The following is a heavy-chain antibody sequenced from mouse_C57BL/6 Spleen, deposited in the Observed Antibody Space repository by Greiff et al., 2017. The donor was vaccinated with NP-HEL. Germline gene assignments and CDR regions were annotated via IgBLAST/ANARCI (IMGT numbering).Heavy chain of an antibody. J-gene: IGHJ4*01. CDR3: ARNGLITTVVEDYAMDY. V-gene: IGHV2-2*01. D-gene: IGHD1-1*01. CDR1: GFSLTSYG. Sequence: VQLVESGPGLVQPSQSLSITCTVSGFSLTSYGVHWVRQSPGKGLEWLGVIWSGGSTDYNAAFISRLSISKDNSKSQVFFKMNSLQADDTAIYYCARNGLITTVVEDYAMDYWGQGTSVTVSS. CDR2: IWSGGST.